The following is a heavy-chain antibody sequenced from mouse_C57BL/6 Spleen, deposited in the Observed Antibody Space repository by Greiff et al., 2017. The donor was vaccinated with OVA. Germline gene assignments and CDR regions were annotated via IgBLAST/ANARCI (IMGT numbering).Heavy chain of an antibody. CDR1: GFNIKNTY. J-gene: IGHJ3*01. CDR2: IDPANGNT. D-gene: IGHD2-1*01. Sequence: DVKVEESVAELVRPGASVKLSCTASGFNIKNTYMHWVKQRPEQGLEWIGRIDPANGNTKYAPKFQGKATITADTSSNTAYLQLSSLTSEDTAIYYCAMRGYGNSWFAYWGQGTLVTVSA. CDR3: AMRGYGNSWFAY. V-gene: IGHV14-3*01.